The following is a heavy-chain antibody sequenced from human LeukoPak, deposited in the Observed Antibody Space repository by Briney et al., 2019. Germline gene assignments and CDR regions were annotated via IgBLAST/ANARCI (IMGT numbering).Heavy chain of an antibody. V-gene: IGHV1-18*01. J-gene: IGHJ4*02. CDR3: ARDWLATVTSFDY. CDR2: ISAYNGNT. D-gene: IGHD4-17*01. Sequence: ASVKVSCTASGYTFTSYGISWVRQAPGQGLEWMGWISAYNGNTNYAQKVQGRVTMSTDTSTSTAYMDLRSLRSDDTAVYYCARDWLATVTSFDYWGQGTLVTVSP. CDR1: GYTFTSYG.